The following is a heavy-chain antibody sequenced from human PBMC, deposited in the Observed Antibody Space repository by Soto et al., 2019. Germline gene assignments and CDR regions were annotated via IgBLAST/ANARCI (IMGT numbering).Heavy chain of an antibody. CDR3: ASRGSGSYYDY. CDR1: GFTFSSYA. D-gene: IGHD1-26*01. J-gene: IGHJ4*02. Sequence: EVQLLESGGGLVQPGGSLRLSCAASGFTFSSYAMRWVRQAPVKGLEWVSAISGRGGSTYYADSVKGRFTISRDNSKNTLYLHMNSLRAEDTAVYYCASRGSGSYYDYWGQGTLVSVSS. V-gene: IGHV3-23*01. CDR2: ISGRGGST.